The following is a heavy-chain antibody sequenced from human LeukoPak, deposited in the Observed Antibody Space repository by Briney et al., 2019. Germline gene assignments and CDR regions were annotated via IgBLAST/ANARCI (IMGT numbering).Heavy chain of an antibody. J-gene: IGHJ5*02. V-gene: IGHV3-48*04. CDR2: ISSSGSTI. D-gene: IGHD3-10*01. CDR3: ARASGGMVQANWFDP. Sequence: PGGSLRLSCAASGFTFSSYSMNWVRQAPGKGLEWVSYISSSGSTIYYADSVKGRFTISRDNAKNSLYLQMNSLRAEDTAVYYCARASGGMVQANWFDPWGQGTLVTVSS. CDR1: GFTFSSYS.